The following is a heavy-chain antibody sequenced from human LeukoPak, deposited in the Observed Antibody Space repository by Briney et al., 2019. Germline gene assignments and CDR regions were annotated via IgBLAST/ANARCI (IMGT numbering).Heavy chain of an antibody. D-gene: IGHD2-15*01. V-gene: IGHV3-23*01. CDR2: ICGSGTNT. J-gene: IGHJ4*02. CDR1: GFSFSSYA. CDR3: AKAGGGNCFSSLDF. Sequence: GGSLRLSCAASGFSFSSYAMSWVRQAPGRGLEWVSAICGSGTNTYYADSVKGRFTISRDNSKNTLALQMNSLRAEDTAVYYCAKAGGGNCFSSLDFWGQGTLVTASS.